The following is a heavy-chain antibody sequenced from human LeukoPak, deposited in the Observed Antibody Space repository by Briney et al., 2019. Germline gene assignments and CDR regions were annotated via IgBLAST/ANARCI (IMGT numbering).Heavy chain of an antibody. CDR3: AKGGRVAANFDY. CDR2: ISGSGGST. Sequence: GGSQRLSCAASGFTFSSYAMSWVRQAPGKGLEWVSAISGSGGSTYYADSVKGRFTISRDNSKNTLYLQLNSLRAEDTAVYYCAKGGRVAANFDYWGQGTLVTVSS. CDR1: GFTFSSYA. D-gene: IGHD2-15*01. V-gene: IGHV3-23*01. J-gene: IGHJ4*02.